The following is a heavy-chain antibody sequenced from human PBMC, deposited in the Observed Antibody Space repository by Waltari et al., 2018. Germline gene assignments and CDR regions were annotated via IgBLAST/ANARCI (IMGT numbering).Heavy chain of an antibody. J-gene: IGHJ4*02. CDR1: GFSLSTSGLR. CDR2: IDWDDDK. D-gene: IGHD2-21*01. Sequence: QVTLKESGPALVKPTQTLTLTCTLSGFSLSTSGLRVSWIRQPPGKALEWLARIDWDDDKFYSTSLKTRLTISKDTSKNQVVLTMTNMDPVDTATYYCARASGDGFDYWGQGTLVTVSS. CDR3: ARASGDGFDY. V-gene: IGHV2-70*04.